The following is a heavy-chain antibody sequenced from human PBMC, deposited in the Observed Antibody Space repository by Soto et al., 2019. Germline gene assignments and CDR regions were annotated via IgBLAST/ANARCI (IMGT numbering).Heavy chain of an antibody. CDR2: IYYTGST. J-gene: IGHJ6*02. Sequence: QVQLQESGPGVVKPSQTLSLTCTVSGGSFSSGDYYWSWVRQPPGKGLEWIGYIYYTGSTFKHPPLKRRGSISIDTSKTQFSRKLSSVTAADTAVYYCARIHFGDEPSYYYYGMDVWGQGTTVTVSS. V-gene: IGHV4-30-4*01. CDR3: ARIHFGDEPSYYYYGMDV. CDR1: GGSFSSGDYY. D-gene: IGHD4-17*01.